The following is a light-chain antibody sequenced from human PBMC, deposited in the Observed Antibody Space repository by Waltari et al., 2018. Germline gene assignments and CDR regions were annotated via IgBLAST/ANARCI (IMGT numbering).Light chain of an antibody. J-gene: IGKJ2*01. Sequence: IAMTQAPAYVAASLREGVTMNCKSSHNVLYRSNNNNYLAWYQHKPGQPPKLLIYWTSTRESGVPDRFSGSGSGTDFTLTISSLQAEDVAVYYCQQYYTTPHTFGQGTKLEIK. V-gene: IGKV4-1*01. CDR2: WTS. CDR1: HNVLYRSNNNNY. CDR3: QQYYTTPHT.